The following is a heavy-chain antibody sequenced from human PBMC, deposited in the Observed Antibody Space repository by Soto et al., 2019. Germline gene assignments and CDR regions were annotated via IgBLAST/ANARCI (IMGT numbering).Heavy chain of an antibody. CDR1: GFTFGSYA. CDR2: ISGTGDSS. CDR3: AGGHDAVVQAGRRENHYYYRMDV. V-gene: IGHV3-23*01. D-gene: IGHD2-2*01. Sequence: EVQLLESGGGLVQPGGSLRLSCAASGFTFGSYAMSWVRQAPGKGLEWVSLISGTGDSSEYANSVKGRFTISRDYSKTTVCVPMNSLRAEDTAVYFCAGGHDAVVQAGRRENHYYYRMDVWGQGTTVTVSS. J-gene: IGHJ6*02.